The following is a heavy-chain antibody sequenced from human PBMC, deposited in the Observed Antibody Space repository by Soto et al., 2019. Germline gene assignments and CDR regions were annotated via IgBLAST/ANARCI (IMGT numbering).Heavy chain of an antibody. Sequence: QVHLVQSGAEVKKPGASVKVSCKGSCYIFTTYGITWVRQAPGQGLEWMGWISAHNGNTNYAQKLQGRVTVTRDTSTSTAYMELRNLRSDDTAVYYCARGRYGDYWGQGALVTVSS. CDR2: ISAHNGNT. CDR1: CYIFTTYG. CDR3: ARGRYGDY. V-gene: IGHV1-18*01. D-gene: IGHD1-1*01. J-gene: IGHJ4*02.